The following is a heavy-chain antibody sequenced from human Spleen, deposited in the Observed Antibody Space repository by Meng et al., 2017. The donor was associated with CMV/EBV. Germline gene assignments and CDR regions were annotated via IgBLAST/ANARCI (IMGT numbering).Heavy chain of an antibody. D-gene: IGHD3-10*01. Sequence: GESLKISCAASGFTFSSYEMNWVRQAPGKGLEWVSSISSSSSYIYYADSVRGRFTISRDDAENSLYLQMSSLRVEDTAVYYCARDSGAGGYQPYYYGLDVWGQGTTVTVSS. CDR3: ARDSGAGGYQPYYYGLDV. J-gene: IGHJ6*02. CDR2: ISSSSSYI. CDR1: GFTFSSYE. V-gene: IGHV3-21*01.